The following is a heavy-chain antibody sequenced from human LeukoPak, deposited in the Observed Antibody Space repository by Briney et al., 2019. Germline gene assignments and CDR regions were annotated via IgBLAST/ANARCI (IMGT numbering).Heavy chain of an antibody. CDR3: ARATASNWFDP. V-gene: IGHV3-7*01. CDR2: IKEDGSEK. CDR1: GFTFSSYW. J-gene: IGHJ5*02. Sequence: GGSLRLSCAASGFTFSSYWMSWVRQAPGKGLEWVANIKEDGSEKYYVDSVKGRFTISGDNAKDSLYLQMNSLGAEDTAVYYCARATASNWFDPWGQGTLVTVSS. D-gene: IGHD2-21*01.